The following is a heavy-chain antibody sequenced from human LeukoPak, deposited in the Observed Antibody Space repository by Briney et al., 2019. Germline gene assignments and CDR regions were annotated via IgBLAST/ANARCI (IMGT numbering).Heavy chain of an antibody. D-gene: IGHD5-24*01. CDR3: ARDYQLGRAWFDP. CDR2: ISSGIGYI. J-gene: IGHJ5*02. Sequence: PGGSLRLSCAASRFTFSSYSMSWVRQAPGKGLEWVSSISSGIGYIYYADSVKGRFTNSRDNAKNSLYLQMNSLRAEDTAVYYCARDYQLGRAWFDPWGQGTLVTVSS. V-gene: IGHV3-21*01. CDR1: RFTFSSYS.